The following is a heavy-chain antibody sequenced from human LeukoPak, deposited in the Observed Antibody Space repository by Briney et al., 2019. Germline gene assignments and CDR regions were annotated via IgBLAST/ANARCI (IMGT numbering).Heavy chain of an antibody. CDR1: GYTFADYF. CDR2: INANSGGV. J-gene: IGHJ4*02. CDR3: ARDVSSTPNWEFDY. D-gene: IGHD1-26*01. V-gene: IGHV1-2*06. Sequence: ASVKVSCKTSGYTFADYFIHGVRQAPGQGLEWMGRINANSGGVEYQQKFQGRVTMTRDTSISTAYVEVNWLISDDTAIYYCARDVSSTPNWEFDYWGQGTLVTVSS.